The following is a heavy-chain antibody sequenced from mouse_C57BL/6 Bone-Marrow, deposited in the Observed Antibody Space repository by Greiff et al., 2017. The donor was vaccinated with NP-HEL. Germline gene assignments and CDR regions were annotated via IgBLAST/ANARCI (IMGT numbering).Heavy chain of an antibody. CDR2: IDPSDSYT. J-gene: IGHJ3*01. Sequence: QVHVKQPGAELVKPGASVKLSCKASGYTFTSYWMQWVKQRPGQGLEWIGEIDPSDSYTNYIQKFKGKATLTVDTSSSTAYMQLSSLTSEDSAVYDCARGGKGAWFAYWGQGTLVTVSA. CDR1: GYTFTSYW. V-gene: IGHV1-50*01. CDR3: ARGGKGAWFAY.